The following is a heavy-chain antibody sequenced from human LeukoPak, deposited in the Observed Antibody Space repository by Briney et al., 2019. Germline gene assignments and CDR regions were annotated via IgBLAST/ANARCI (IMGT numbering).Heavy chain of an antibody. CDR3: ATLSSGADFDV. V-gene: IGHV4-4*07. CDR1: GAYISNYY. CDR2: LHASEST. J-gene: IGHJ3*01. Sequence: PSEALSLTCNVSGAYISNYYWTWVRQPAAQGLEWIGRLHASESTIYNPSLKSRVTLSIDMSKDQLSLTLTSVTAADSAVYYCATLSSGADFDVWGQGTVVTVSS. D-gene: IGHD3-22*01.